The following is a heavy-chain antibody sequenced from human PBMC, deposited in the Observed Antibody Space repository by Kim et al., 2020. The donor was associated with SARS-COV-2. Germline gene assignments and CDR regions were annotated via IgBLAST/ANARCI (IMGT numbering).Heavy chain of an antibody. CDR3: ASFPTTYYYYGMDV. D-gene: IGHD2-2*01. Sequence: AQKFQGRVTMTRNTSISTAYMELSSLRSEDTAVYYCASFPTTYYYYGMDVWGQGTTVTVSS. V-gene: IGHV1-8*01. J-gene: IGHJ6*02.